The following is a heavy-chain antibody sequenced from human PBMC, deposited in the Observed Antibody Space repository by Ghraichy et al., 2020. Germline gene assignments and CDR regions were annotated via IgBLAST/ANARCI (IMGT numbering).Heavy chain of an antibody. J-gene: IGHJ4*02. Sequence: SLRLSCSASGFTFGDYAMAWFRQAPGKGLEWVGFIRNKPDGGTTNYAASVRGRFTISRDDSNSIAYLQMNSLKNEDTAVYYCTRDRPLDYWGQGTLVTVSS. V-gene: IGHV3-49*03. CDR2: IRNKPDGGTT. CDR1: GFTFGDYA. CDR3: TRDRPLDY.